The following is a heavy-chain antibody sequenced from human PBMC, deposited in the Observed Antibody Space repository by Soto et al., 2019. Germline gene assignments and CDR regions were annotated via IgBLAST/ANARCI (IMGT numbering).Heavy chain of an antibody. D-gene: IGHD1-26*01. J-gene: IGHJ6*02. V-gene: IGHV3-48*01. Sequence: PRGSLRLSCAASGFTFSTYSMNWVRQAPGKGLEWVSYISSSSSTIFYTDSVKGRFTVSRDNAKNSLYLQMNSLRADDTAVYYCARDMSGGTYNYYYGMDVWGQGTTVTVSS. CDR1: GFTFSTYS. CDR2: ISSSSSTI. CDR3: ARDMSGGTYNYYYGMDV.